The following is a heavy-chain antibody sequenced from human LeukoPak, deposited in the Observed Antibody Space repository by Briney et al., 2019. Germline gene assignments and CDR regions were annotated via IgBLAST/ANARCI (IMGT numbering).Heavy chain of an antibody. CDR2: IYSGGST. J-gene: IGHJ6*03. V-gene: IGHV3-53*01. Sequence: GGSLRLSCAASGFTVSSNYMTWVRQAPGKGPEWVSVIYSGGSTYYADSVKGRFTISRDNSKNTLYLQMNSLRAEDTAVYYCARVRGDTAVVTGDYYYYMDVWGKGTTVTVSS. D-gene: IGHD5-18*01. CDR3: ARVRGDTAVVTGDYYYYMDV. CDR1: GFTVSSNY.